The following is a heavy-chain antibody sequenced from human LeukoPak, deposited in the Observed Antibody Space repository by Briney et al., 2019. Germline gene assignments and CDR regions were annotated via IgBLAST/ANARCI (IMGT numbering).Heavy chain of an antibody. CDR2: ISSSGSTI. CDR1: GFTFSSYW. V-gene: IGHV3-48*04. Sequence: GGSLRLSCAASGFTFSSYWMHWVRQAPGKGLEWVSYISSSGSTIYYADSVKGRFTISRDNAKNSLYLQMNSLRAEDTAVYYCARDYAYYDFWSGHGDFDYWGQGTLVTVSS. J-gene: IGHJ4*02. D-gene: IGHD3-3*01. CDR3: ARDYAYYDFWSGHGDFDY.